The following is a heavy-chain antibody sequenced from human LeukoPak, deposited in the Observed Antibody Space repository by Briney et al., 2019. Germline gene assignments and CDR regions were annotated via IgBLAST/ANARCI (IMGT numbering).Heavy chain of an antibody. Sequence: VASVKVSCKASGYTFTSYYMHWVRQAPGQGLEWMGIINPSGGSTSYAQKFQGRVTMTRDMSTSTVYMELSSLRSEDTAVYYCAREGQYFDGPPPPSSYYNRDVWGKGTTVPVS. D-gene: IGHD3-9*01. CDR1: GYTFTSYY. V-gene: IGHV1-46*01. CDR2: INPSGGST. J-gene: IGHJ6*03. CDR3: AREGQYFDGPPPPSSYYNRDV.